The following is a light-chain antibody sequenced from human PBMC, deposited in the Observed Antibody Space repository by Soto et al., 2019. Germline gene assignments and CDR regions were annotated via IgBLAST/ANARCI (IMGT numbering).Light chain of an antibody. CDR3: QQYDTSPRT. CDR1: QSVSSNY. CDR2: GAS. V-gene: IGKV3-20*01. Sequence: EVMLTQSPGTLSLSXXERATLSCRASQSVSSNYLARYQQKSGQAPRLLIYGASNRATGIPDRFSGSGSGTDFTLTIRRLEPEDFAVYYCQQYDTSPRTFGQGTKVEFK. J-gene: IGKJ1*01.